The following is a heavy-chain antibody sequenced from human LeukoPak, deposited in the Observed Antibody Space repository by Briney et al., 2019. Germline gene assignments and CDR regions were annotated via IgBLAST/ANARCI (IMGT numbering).Heavy chain of an antibody. CDR2: IYTGGTT. CDR1: GFTFSSNY. V-gene: IGHV3-53*04. D-gene: IGHD6-13*01. CDR3: ARGPWAAAGGSIDGLDI. Sequence: GGSLRLSCAASGFTFSSNYMSWVRQAPGKGLEWVSVIYTGGTTYYSDSVKGRFTISRHNSENTLDLQMNNLRVEDTAVYYCARGPWAAAGGSIDGLDIWGQGTMVTVSS. J-gene: IGHJ3*02.